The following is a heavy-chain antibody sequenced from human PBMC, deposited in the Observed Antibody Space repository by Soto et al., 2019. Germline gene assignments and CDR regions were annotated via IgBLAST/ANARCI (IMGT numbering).Heavy chain of an antibody. CDR1: GFTFSSYA. CDR2: ISGSGGST. CDR3: AKQMQLVLWLDP. Sequence: PGGSLRLSCAASGFTFSSYAMSWVRQAPGKGLEWVSAISGSGGSTYYADSVKGRFTISRDNSKNTLYLQMNSLRAEDTTVYYCAKQMQLVLWLDPWGQGTLVTVSS. D-gene: IGHD6-13*01. V-gene: IGHV3-23*01. J-gene: IGHJ5*02.